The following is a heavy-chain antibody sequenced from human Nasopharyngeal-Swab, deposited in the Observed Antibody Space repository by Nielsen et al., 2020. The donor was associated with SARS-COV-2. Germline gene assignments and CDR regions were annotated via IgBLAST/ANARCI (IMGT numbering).Heavy chain of an antibody. V-gene: IGHV1-46*01. CDR2: INPSGEST. D-gene: IGHD4-17*01. J-gene: IGHJ4*02. CDR3: ARGFDYGDYYFDN. Sequence: ASVQVSCKASGYTFTGYYMHWVRQAPGQGLEWMGIINPSGESTSYAQKFQGRVTMTRDTSTVYLQVSSLRFEDTAVYYCARGFDYGDYYFDNWGQGTLVSVSS. CDR1: GYTFTGYY.